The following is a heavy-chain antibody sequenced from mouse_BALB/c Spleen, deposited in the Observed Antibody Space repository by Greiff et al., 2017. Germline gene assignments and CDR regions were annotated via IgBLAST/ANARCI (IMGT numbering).Heavy chain of an antibody. CDR3: ARHLITTDYAMDY. J-gene: IGHJ4*01. Sequence: DVKLVESGGGLVKPGGSLKLSCAASGFTFSSYAMSWVRQTPEKRLEWVATISSGGSYTYYPDSVKGRFTISRDNAKNTLYLQMSSLRSEDTAMYYCARHLITTDYAMDYWGQGTSVTVSS. D-gene: IGHD2-4*01. V-gene: IGHV5-9-3*01. CDR1: GFTFSSYA. CDR2: ISSGGSYT.